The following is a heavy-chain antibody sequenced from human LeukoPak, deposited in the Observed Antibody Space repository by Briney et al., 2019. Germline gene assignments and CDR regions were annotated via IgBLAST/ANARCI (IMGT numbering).Heavy chain of an antibody. D-gene: IGHD1-7*01. V-gene: IGHV3-33*01. J-gene: IGHJ4*02. CDR1: GFTFSSYG. Sequence: GGSLRLSCAASGFTFSSYGMHWVRQAPGKGLEWVAVIWYDGSNKYYADSVKGRFTTSGDNSKNTLYLQMNSLRAEDTAVYYCARVELELRGGFDYWGQGTLVTVSS. CDR2: IWYDGSNK. CDR3: ARVELELRGGFDY.